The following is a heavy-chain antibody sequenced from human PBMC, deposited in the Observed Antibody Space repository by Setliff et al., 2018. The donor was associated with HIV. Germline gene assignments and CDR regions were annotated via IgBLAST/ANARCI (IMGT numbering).Heavy chain of an antibody. D-gene: IGHD1-26*01. V-gene: IGHV4-61*09. J-gene: IGHJ3*02. CDR2: IKDTRAT. CDR3: ARRIIVGAISDVFDI. CDR1: GASISGINYY. Sequence: ASETLSLTCSVSGASISGINYYWTWIRQPAGKGLEWLGHIKDTRATNYSPSLKSRVTMSIDTSNKQFSLKLSSVTAADTAVYYCARRIIVGAISDVFDIWGQGTLVTVSS.